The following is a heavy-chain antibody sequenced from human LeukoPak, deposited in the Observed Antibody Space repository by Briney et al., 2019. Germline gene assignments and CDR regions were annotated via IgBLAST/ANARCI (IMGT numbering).Heavy chain of an antibody. D-gene: IGHD4-23*01. CDR1: GYTFTSYY. J-gene: IGHJ3*02. CDR2: INPSGGST. Sequence: ASVKVSCKASGYTFTSYYMHWVRQAPGQGLEWMGLINPSGGSTSYAQKFQGRVTMTRDTSTSTVYMELSSLRSEDTAVYYCASAMTTVVRAFDIWGQGTMVTVSS. V-gene: IGHV1-46*01. CDR3: ASAMTTVVRAFDI.